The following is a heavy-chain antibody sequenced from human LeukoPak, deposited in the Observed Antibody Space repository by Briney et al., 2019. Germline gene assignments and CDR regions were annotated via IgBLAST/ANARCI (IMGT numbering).Heavy chain of an antibody. J-gene: IGHJ4*02. CDR2: ISAYNGNT. CDR3: ARDIPTAMVPHFFNY. Sequence: GASVKVSCKASGYTFTSYGISWVRQAPGQGLEWMGWISAYNGNTNYVQKLQGRVTMTTDTSTSTAYMELRSLRSDDTAVYYCARDIPTAMVPHFFNYWGQGTLVTVSS. D-gene: IGHD5-18*01. V-gene: IGHV1-18*01. CDR1: GYTFTSYG.